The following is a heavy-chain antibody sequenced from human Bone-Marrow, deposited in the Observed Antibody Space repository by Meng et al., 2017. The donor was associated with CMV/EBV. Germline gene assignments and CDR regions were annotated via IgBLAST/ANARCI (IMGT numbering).Heavy chain of an antibody. D-gene: IGHD6-6*01. V-gene: IGHV3-30-3*01. CDR2: ISYDGSNK. CDR1: GFTFSSYA. Sequence: LSLTCAASGFTFSSYAMHWVRQAPGKGLEWVAVISYDGSNKYYADSVKGRFTISRDNSKNTLYLQLNGLRADDTAVYYCVKEEASRPFFEFWGQGTLVTVSS. CDR3: VKEEASRPFFEF. J-gene: IGHJ4*02.